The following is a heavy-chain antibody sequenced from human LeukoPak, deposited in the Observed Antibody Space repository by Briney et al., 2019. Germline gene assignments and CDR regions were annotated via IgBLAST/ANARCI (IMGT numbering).Heavy chain of an antibody. V-gene: IGHV3-64D*09. Sequence: GGSLRLSCSASGFTLSPYAMRWVRQAPGKGLEFVSGIDVDGVGRYYADSVKGRFTISRDNSKNTLDLQMSSLRAEDSAVYYCVTRDAGGYWGQGTLVSVSS. CDR2: IDVDGVGR. CDR3: VTRDAGGY. CDR1: GFTLSPYA. J-gene: IGHJ4*02. D-gene: IGHD3-16*01.